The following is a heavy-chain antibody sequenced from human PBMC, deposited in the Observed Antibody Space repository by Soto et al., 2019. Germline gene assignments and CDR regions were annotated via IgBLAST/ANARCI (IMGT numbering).Heavy chain of an antibody. CDR1: GGSISSYY. D-gene: IGHD6-19*01. J-gene: IGHJ6*02. Sequence: SETLSLTCTVSGGSISSYYWSWIRQPPGKGLEWIGHIYYSGSTNYNPSLKSRVTISVDTPKNQFSLKLSSVTAADTAVYYCARDRRSSGYKDYYYYYGMDVWGQGTTVTVSS. V-gene: IGHV4-59*01. CDR2: IYYSGST. CDR3: ARDRRSSGYKDYYYYYGMDV.